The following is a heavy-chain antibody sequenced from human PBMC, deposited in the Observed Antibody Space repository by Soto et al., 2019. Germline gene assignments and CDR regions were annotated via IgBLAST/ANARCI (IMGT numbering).Heavy chain of an antibody. CDR3: ARWGTTGGLDV. CDR1: GFTFGSYV. D-gene: IGHD3-16*01. V-gene: IGHV3-30*19. Sequence: ESGGGVVQPGTSLRVSCVGSGFTFGSYVIHWVRQAPGKGLEWVALTSYDGSDKYYDDSVRGRFTISRDNSRNTVDLQMDSLRLEDTALYYCARWGTTGGLDVWGQGTLVSVSS. J-gene: IGHJ1*01. CDR2: TSYDGSDK.